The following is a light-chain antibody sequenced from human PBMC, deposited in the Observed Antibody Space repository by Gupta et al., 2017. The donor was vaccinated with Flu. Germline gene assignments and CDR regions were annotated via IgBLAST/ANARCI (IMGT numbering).Light chain of an antibody. J-gene: IGKJ1*01. CDR1: QSISSW. CDR3: QQYNSYSWT. V-gene: IGKV1-5*03. Sequence: TQMTDSPSTLSASVGDRVTIPCRASQSISSWLAWYQQKPGKAPKLLIYKASSLESGVPARFRGSGSGTEFTLTIRSRQPDDFATHHCQQYNSYSWTFGQGTKVEIK. CDR2: KAS.